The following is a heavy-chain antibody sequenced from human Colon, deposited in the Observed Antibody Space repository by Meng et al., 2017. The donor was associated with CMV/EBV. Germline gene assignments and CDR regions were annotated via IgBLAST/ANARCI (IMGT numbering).Heavy chain of an antibody. Sequence: ASVKVSCKASGYRFTSYGIDWVRHAPGQGLEWMVWNSVYHGDTAYAHKFQDRVTMTTDTSTGTAYMELRRLTSDETADYYCARNYCSSVNGNHGDGLNMWGQGTRVTVSS. D-gene: IGHD2-2*01. CDR1: GYRFTSYG. CDR3: ARNYCSSVNGNHGDGLNM. V-gene: IGHV1-18*01. J-gene: IGHJ3*02. CDR2: NSVYHGDT.